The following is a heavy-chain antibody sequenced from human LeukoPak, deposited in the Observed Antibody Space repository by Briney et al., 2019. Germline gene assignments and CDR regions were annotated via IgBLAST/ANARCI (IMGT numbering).Heavy chain of an antibody. D-gene: IGHD1-14*01. V-gene: IGHV4-61*02. CDR2: VYSRGSP. CDR3: ARGRNVRVYFDI. J-gene: IGHJ3*02. Sequence: SETLSLTCTVSGDSINNGSYNWTWIRQPAGKNLDWIVRVYSRGSPNYNTSLKSRVSVSIYKSRNQVSLKMPSMTAADTAVYYCARGRNVRVYFDIWGQGTIVTVSS. CDR1: GDSINNGSYN.